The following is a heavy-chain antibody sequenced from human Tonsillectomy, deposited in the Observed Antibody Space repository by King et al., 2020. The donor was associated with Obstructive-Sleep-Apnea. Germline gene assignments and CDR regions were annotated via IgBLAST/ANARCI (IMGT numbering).Heavy chain of an antibody. CDR1: EFTFSNAW. D-gene: IGHD5-18*01. Sequence: VQLVESGGGLVKPGGSLRLPCAASEFTFSNAWMSWVRQAPGKGLEWVGRIKSTTDGGTTDYAAPVKGRFTISRDDSKNTLYLQMNSLKTEDTAVYYCTTDQGTAMVIDYWGQGTLVTVSS. CDR2: IKSTTDGGTT. J-gene: IGHJ4*02. V-gene: IGHV3-15*01. CDR3: TTDQGTAMVIDY.